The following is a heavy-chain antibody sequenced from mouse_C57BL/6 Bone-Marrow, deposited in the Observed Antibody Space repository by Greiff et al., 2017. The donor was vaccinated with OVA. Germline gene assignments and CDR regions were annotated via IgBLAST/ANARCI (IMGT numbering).Heavy chain of an antibody. V-gene: IGHV14-3*01. CDR2: IDPANGNT. J-gene: IGHJ2*01. CDR3: ALYFFDY. D-gene: IGHD6-1*01. Sequence: VQLQQSVAELVRPGASVKLSCTASGFNIKNTYMLWVKQRPEQGLEWIGRIDPANGNTKYAPKFQGKATITADTSSNTAYLQLSSLTSEDTAIYYCALYFFDYWGQGTTLTVSS. CDR1: GFNIKNTY.